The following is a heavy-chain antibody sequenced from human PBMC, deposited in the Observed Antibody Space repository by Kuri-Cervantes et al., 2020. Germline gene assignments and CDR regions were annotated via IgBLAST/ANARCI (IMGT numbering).Heavy chain of an antibody. V-gene: IGHV3-23*01. CDR2: ISGSGDST. J-gene: IGHJ4*02. CDR3: AKDPWLMGFGEDLDY. Sequence: GESLKISCAASGFTFSSYAMSWVRQAPGKGLEWVSAISGSGDSTYYADSVKGRFTISRDNSKNTLYLQMNSLRAEDTAVYYCAKDPWLMGFGEDLDYWGQGTLVTVSS. D-gene: IGHD3-10*01. CDR1: GFTFSSYA.